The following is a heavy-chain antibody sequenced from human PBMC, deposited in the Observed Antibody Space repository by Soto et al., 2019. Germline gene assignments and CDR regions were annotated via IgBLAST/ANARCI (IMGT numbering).Heavy chain of an antibody. V-gene: IGHV3-23*01. CDR1: GFTFTNYA. CDR2: ISGTGGGT. CDR3: AKRGSGRYYNAADY. Sequence: EVQLLESGGGLVQPGGSLRLSCAASGFTFTNYAMTWVRQAPGKGLEWVSAISGTGGGTFYADSVRGRFTISRDNSKNTVYLQMSSLRAEDTAVYYCAKRGSGRYYNAADYWGQGTLVTVSS. J-gene: IGHJ4*02. D-gene: IGHD3-10*01.